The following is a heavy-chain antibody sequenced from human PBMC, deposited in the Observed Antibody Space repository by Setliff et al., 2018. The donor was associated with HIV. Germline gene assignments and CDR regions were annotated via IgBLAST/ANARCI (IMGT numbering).Heavy chain of an antibody. Sequence: SETLSLTCAVYGGSFSGFYWNWIRQPPGKGLEWIGEINHSGSTNYNPSLKSRVTISVNTSKNQFSLRLSSVIAADTAVYYCARGPPGSSIGWYVGYWGQGTLVTVSS. V-gene: IGHV4-34*01. J-gene: IGHJ4*02. D-gene: IGHD6-19*01. CDR3: ARGPPGSSIGWYVGY. CDR2: INHSGST. CDR1: GGSFSGFY.